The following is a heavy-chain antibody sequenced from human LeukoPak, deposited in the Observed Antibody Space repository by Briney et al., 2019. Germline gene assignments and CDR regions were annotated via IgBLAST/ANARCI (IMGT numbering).Heavy chain of an antibody. CDR3: ASFPYTAGYYGSGSPNDAFDI. CDR2: IYYSGST. CDR1: GGSISSYY. J-gene: IGHJ3*02. V-gene: IGHV4-59*12. D-gene: IGHD3-10*01. Sequence: SETLSLTCTVSGGSISSYYWSWIRQPPGKGLEWIGYIYYSGSTNYNPSLKSRVTISVDTSKNQFSLKLSSVTAADTAVYYCASFPYTAGYYGSGSPNDAFDIWGQGTMVTVSS.